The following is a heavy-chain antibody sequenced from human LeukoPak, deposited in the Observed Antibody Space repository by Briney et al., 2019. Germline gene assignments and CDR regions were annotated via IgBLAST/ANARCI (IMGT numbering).Heavy chain of an antibody. J-gene: IGHJ4*02. CDR3: AREVRVTTVLDY. D-gene: IGHD4-17*01. Sequence: GGSLRLSCAASGFTFSTYRMNWVRQAPGKGLEWVSSISSSSSYIYYADSVNGRFTVSRDNAKNSLFLQMNSLRAEDTAVYYCAREVRVTTVLDYWGQGTQVTVFS. CDR1: GFTFSTYR. CDR2: ISSSSSYI. V-gene: IGHV3-21*06.